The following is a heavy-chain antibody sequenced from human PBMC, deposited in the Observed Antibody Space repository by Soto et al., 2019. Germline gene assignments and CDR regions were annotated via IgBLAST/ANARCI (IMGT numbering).Heavy chain of an antibody. D-gene: IGHD5-18*01. J-gene: IGHJ4*02. CDR1: GCTFSSYA. CDR2: IIPIFGTA. V-gene: IGHV1-69*13. CDR3: ATIPTAMVRYYFDY. Sequence: GASVKVSCKASGCTFSSYAISWVRQAPGQGLEWMGGIIPIFGTANYAQKFQGRVTITADESTSTAYMELSSLRSEDTAVYYCATIPTAMVRYYFDYWGQGTLVTVSS.